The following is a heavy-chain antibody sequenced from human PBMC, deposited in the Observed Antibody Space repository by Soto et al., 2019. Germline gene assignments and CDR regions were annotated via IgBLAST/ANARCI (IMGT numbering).Heavy chain of an antibody. V-gene: IGHV1-18*01. CDR2: ISAYNGNT. D-gene: IGHD5-12*01. Sequence: QVQLVQSGAEVKKPGASVKVSCKASGYTFTSYGISWGRQAPGQGLEWMGWISAYNGNTNYAQKLQGRVTMTTDTSTSTAYMELRSLRSDDTAVYYCARDDLVTIWSVPFDYWGQGTLVTVSS. J-gene: IGHJ4*02. CDR1: GYTFTSYG. CDR3: ARDDLVTIWSVPFDY.